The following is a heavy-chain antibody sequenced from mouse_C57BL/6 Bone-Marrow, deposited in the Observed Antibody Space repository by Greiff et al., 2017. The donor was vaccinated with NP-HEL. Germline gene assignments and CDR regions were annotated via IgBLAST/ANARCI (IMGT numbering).Heavy chain of an antibody. Sequence: VQLQQSGAELARPGASVKLSCKASGYTFTSYGISWVKQRPGQGLEWIGEIYPRSGNTYYNEKFKGKATLTADKSSSTAYMELRSLTSEDSAVYFCARGKDGNYTWFAYWGQGTLVTVSA. CDR3: ARGKDGNYTWFAY. V-gene: IGHV1-81*01. J-gene: IGHJ3*01. D-gene: IGHD2-1*01. CDR1: GYTFTSYG. CDR2: IYPRSGNT.